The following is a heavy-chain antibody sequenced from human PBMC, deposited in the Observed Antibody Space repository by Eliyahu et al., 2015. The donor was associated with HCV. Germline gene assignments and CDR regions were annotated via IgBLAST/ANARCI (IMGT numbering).Heavy chain of an antibody. J-gene: IGHJ4*02. CDR1: GYDFSTYW. Sequence: DVQLVQSGAEVKKSGESLKISCKGSGYDFSTYWIAWVRQMPGKGLEWVGNLLSWYPCSRFSPSVQGQVTISVDKSINTAYLQWSSLKASDSAMYYCARGNIVTMISPFDYWGQGTVVTVSS. D-gene: IGHD5-12*01. V-gene: IGHV5-51*03. CDR2: LSWYPCS. CDR3: ARGNIVTMISPFDY.